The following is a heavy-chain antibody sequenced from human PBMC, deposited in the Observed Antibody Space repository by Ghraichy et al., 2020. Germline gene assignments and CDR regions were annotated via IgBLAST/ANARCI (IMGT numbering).Heavy chain of an antibody. CDR3: AGNNPIIDVGGKTIIDF. D-gene: IGHD5-12*01. CDR2: VSSGGTTL. CDR1: GFNFRNYE. V-gene: IGHV3-48*03. Sequence: GGSLRLSCAASGFNFRNYEMIWVRQAPGKGLEWVSYVSSGGTTLFYADFVKGRFTISRDNAQNSLYLQMESLRAEDTALYYGAGNNPIIDVGGKTIIDFWGQGTLVTVSS. J-gene: IGHJ4*02.